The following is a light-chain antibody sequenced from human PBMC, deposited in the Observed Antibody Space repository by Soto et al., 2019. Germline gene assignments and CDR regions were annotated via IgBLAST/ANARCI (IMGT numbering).Light chain of an antibody. CDR2: GNR. Sequence: QSVLTQPPSVSGAPGQRVTISCTGNSSNIGAGYDVHWYQQLPGTAPKLLIFGNRNRPSGVPDRFSGSKSGSSASLAITGLQAEDEADYYCCSYAGSRGLVFGGGTKLTVL. CDR3: CSYAGSRGLV. V-gene: IGLV1-40*01. J-gene: IGLJ2*01. CDR1: SSNIGAGYD.